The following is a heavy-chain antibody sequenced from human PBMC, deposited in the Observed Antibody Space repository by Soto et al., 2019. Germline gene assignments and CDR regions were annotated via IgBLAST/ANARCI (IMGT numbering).Heavy chain of an antibody. CDR3: ASNSYGYTCYDY. J-gene: IGHJ4*02. D-gene: IGHD5-18*01. CDR1: GGSISSSSYY. CDR2: IYYSGST. V-gene: IGHV4-39*07. Sequence: PSESLSLTCTVSGGSISSSSYYWGWIRQPPGKGLEWIGSIYYSGSTYYNPSLKSRVTISVDTSKNQFSLKLSSVTAADTAVYYCASNSYGYTCYDYWGQGTLVTVSS.